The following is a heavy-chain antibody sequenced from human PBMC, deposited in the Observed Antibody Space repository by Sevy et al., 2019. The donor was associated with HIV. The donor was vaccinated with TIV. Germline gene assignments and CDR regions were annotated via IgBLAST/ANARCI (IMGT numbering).Heavy chain of an antibody. CDR2: ISPYNGNT. V-gene: IGHV1-18*01. CDR1: GYTFMTYG. Sequence: ASVKVSCKASGYTFMTYGISWVRQAPGQGLEWMGWISPYNGNTKSVQSLQGRVTMTTETSTSTAYLELRSLRTAATAVYYCAGDWVSGDVLSGYYPYFDYWGQGTLVTVSS. CDR3: AGDWVSGDVLSGYYPYFDY. J-gene: IGHJ4*02. D-gene: IGHD3-22*01.